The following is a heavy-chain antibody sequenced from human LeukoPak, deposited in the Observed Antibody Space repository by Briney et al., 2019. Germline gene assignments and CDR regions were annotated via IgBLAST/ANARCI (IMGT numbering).Heavy chain of an antibody. CDR1: GYTFTGYY. CDR2: INPNSGGT. D-gene: IGHD3-10*01. V-gene: IGHV1-2*06. Sequence: ASVKVSCKASGYTFTGYYMHWVRQAPGQGLEWMGRINPNSGGTNYAQKFQGRVTMTRDTSISTAYLELSRLRSDDTAVYYCARDLGNYYGSGSPDYWGQGTLVTVSS. J-gene: IGHJ4*02. CDR3: ARDLGNYYGSGSPDY.